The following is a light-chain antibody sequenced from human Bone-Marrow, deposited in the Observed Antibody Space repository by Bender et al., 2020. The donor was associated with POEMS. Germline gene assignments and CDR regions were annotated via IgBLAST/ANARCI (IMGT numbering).Light chain of an antibody. CDR1: SNDVGSYNY. CDR3: CSYSTTTPRV. CDR2: DVT. Sequence: QSALTQPASVSGSLGQSITISCSGTSNDVGSYNYVSWYQQHPDRAPQLIIYDVTYRPSGVSNRFSGSKSGNTASLTISGLQAEDEADYYCCSYSTTTPRVFGGGTKVTVL. J-gene: IGLJ3*02. V-gene: IGLV2-14*03.